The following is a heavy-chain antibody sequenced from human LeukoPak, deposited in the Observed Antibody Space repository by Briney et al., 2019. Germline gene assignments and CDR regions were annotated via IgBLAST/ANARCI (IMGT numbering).Heavy chain of an antibody. D-gene: IGHD6-19*01. CDR3: AKDRSGWYLDY. CDR2: ISYDGSNK. Sequence: GGSLRLSCAASGFTFSSYWMSWVRQVPGKGLEWVAVISYDGSNKYYADSVKGRFTISRDNSKNTLYLQMNSLRAEDTAVYYCAKDRSGWYLDYWGQGTLVTVSS. V-gene: IGHV3-30*18. CDR1: GFTFSSYW. J-gene: IGHJ4*02.